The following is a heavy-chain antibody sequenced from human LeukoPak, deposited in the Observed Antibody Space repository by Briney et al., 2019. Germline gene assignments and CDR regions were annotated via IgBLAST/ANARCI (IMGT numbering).Heavy chain of an antibody. CDR1: GFTFSTYN. CDR3: VRVLTRDGYNYFDS. Sequence: GGSLRPSCAASGFTFSTYNMHWVRQATGKGLEWVSGIDTAGDTYYPGSVKGRFTISRENAKNSLYLQMNSLRAGDTAVYYCVRVLTRDGYNYFDSWGQGTLVTVSS. J-gene: IGHJ4*02. CDR2: IDTAGDT. D-gene: IGHD5-24*01. V-gene: IGHV3-13*01.